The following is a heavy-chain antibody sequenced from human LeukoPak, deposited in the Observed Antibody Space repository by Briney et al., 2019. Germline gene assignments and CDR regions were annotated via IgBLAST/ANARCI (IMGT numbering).Heavy chain of an antibody. CDR3: ARGLAVWFGPERCWFDP. D-gene: IGHD3-10*01. Sequence: SETLSLTCAVYIDSFSNYHWNWIRQTPPKGMEWIGEVNESGGTNISPSLRSRVILSVEASTNQFSCKLISVTVADTAIYYCARGLAVWFGPERCWFDPWGQGTLVTVSS. CDR1: IDSFSNYH. V-gene: IGHV4-34*01. J-gene: IGHJ5*02. CDR2: VNESGGT.